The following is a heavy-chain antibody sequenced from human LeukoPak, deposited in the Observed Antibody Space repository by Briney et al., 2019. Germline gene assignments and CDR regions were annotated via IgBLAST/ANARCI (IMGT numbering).Heavy chain of an antibody. Sequence: SETLSLTCAVYGGSFSGYYWSWIRQPPGKGLEWIGEINHSGSTNYNPSLKSRVTISVDTSKNQFSLKLSSVTAADTAVYYCASQGYIAAAGFFDYWGQGTLVTVSS. CDR3: ASQGYIAAAGFFDY. V-gene: IGHV4-34*01. D-gene: IGHD6-13*01. CDR2: INHSGST. J-gene: IGHJ4*02. CDR1: GGSFSGYY.